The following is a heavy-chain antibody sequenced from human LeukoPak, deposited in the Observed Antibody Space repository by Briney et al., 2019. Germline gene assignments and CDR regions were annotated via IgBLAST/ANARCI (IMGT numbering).Heavy chain of an antibody. V-gene: IGHV4-59*12. Sequence: SETLSLTCTVSGGSISTYYWSWIRQPPGKGLEWIGSIYYSGSTYYNPSLKSRVTISVDTSKNQFSLKLSSVTAADTAVYYCAISTYYYYGMDVWGQGTTVTVSS. J-gene: IGHJ6*02. CDR1: GGSISTYY. D-gene: IGHD3-3*02. CDR2: IYYSGST. CDR3: AISTYYYYGMDV.